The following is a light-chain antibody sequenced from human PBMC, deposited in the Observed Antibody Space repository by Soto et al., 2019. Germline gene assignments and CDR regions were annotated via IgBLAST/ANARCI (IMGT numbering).Light chain of an antibody. CDR1: QDISNY. V-gene: IGKV1-33*01. J-gene: IGKJ2*01. CDR3: QQYDNLPGYT. CDR2: DAS. Sequence: DIQMTQSPSSLSASVGDRVTITCQARQDISNYLNWYQKKPGKAPMLLIYDASNLESGAPSRFSGRGSGTDFIFTISSLQPEDIATYYCQQYDNLPGYTFGQGTKLDIK.